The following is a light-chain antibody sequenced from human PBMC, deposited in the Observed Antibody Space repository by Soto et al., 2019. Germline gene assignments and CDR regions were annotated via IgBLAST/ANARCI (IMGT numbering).Light chain of an antibody. V-gene: IGLV7-46*02. CDR2: DTS. Sequence: QAVVTQEPSLTVSPGGTVTLTCGSSTGAVTSGHYPYWFQQKPGQAPRTLIYDTSNKHSWTPARFSGSLLGGKAALTLLGAQPEDEADYYCLLSSDAGRSYVFGTGTKLTVL. J-gene: IGLJ1*01. CDR3: LLSSDAGRSYV. CDR1: TGAVTSGHY.